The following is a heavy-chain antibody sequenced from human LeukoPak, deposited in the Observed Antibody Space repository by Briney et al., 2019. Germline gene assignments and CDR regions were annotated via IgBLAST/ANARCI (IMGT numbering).Heavy chain of an antibody. V-gene: IGHV4-39*07. CDR2: IYYSGST. Sequence: SETLSLTCTVSGGSISSSSYYWGWIRQPPGKGLEWIGSIYYSGSTYYNPSLKSRVTISVDTSKNQFSLKLSSVTAADTAVYYCAQSREGDDSSGYPVLTGHWGQGTLVTVSS. CDR1: GGSISSSSYY. CDR3: AQSREGDDSSGYPVLTGH. J-gene: IGHJ4*02. D-gene: IGHD3-22*01.